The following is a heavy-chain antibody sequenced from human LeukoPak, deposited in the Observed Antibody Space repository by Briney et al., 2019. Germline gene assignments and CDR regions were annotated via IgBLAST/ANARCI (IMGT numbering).Heavy chain of an antibody. J-gene: IGHJ4*02. CDR1: RFTFSSYS. D-gene: IGHD3-22*01. CDR3: ARTYYDSSEYGGYDY. V-gene: IGHV3-21*01. CDR2: ISSSSSYI. Sequence: GGSLRLSCAASRFTFSSYSMNWVRQAPGKGLEWVSSISSSSSYIYYADSVKGRFTISGDNSKNTLYLQMNSLRAEDTAVYYCARTYYDSSEYGGYDYWGQGTLVTVSS.